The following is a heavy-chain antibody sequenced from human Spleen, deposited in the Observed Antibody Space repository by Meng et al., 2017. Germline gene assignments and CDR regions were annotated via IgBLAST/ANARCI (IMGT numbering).Heavy chain of an antibody. Sequence: VELLESGGGLVQAGWSLRLSCGASGVNFGDYIMHWVRQYPGKGLEWISRIVSDGGITTYADSVKGRFTVSRDNAKNTLYLQMNSLGADDTAVYYCARDLAWVLFDYWGQGALVTVSS. D-gene: IGHD3-3*01. CDR1: GVNFGDYI. J-gene: IGHJ4*02. V-gene: IGHV3-74*01. CDR2: IVSDGGIT. CDR3: ARDLAWVLFDY.